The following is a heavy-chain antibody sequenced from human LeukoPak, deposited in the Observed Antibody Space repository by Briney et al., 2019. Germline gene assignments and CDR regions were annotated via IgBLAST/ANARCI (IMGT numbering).Heavy chain of an antibody. V-gene: IGHV3-21*01. CDR3: ARDLTGFGELPYFDY. Sequence: GGSLRLSCAASGFTFSSYSMNWVRQAPGKGLEWVSSISSSSYIYYADSVKGRFTISRDNAKNSLYLQMNSLRAEDTAVYYCARDLTGFGELPYFDYWGQGALVTVSS. CDR1: GFTFSSYS. D-gene: IGHD3-10*01. J-gene: IGHJ4*02. CDR2: ISSSSYI.